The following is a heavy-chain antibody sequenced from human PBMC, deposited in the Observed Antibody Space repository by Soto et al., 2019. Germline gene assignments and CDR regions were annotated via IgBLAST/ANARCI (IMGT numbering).Heavy chain of an antibody. CDR1: GFTFNNFA. CDR2: ISGSGSNT. Sequence: PVGSLRLSCAASGFTFNNFAMILVRQAPGKGLEWVSAISGSGSNTYYADSVKGRFTISRDNSKNTLYLQMNSLRAEDTAVYYCAKDQRSGPPGYWGQGTLVTVSS. J-gene: IGHJ4*02. CDR3: AKDQRSGPPGY. V-gene: IGHV3-23*01. D-gene: IGHD1-26*01.